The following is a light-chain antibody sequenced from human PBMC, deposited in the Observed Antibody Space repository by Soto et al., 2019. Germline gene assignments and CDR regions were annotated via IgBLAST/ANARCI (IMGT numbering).Light chain of an antibody. CDR2: DAS. CDR3: DQYGSTPLT. CDR1: QSVANNY. J-gene: IGKJ4*01. Sequence: EIVLTQSPGTLSLSPGERATLSCRASQSVANNYLAWYQQKPGQAPRFLIYDASSRATGIPDRFSGSGSGRHFTLTISRLDPEDFAVYYCDQYGSTPLTFGGGTKVEI. V-gene: IGKV3-20*01.